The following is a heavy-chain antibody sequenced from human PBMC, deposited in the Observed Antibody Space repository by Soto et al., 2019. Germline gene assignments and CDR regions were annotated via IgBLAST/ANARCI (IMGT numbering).Heavy chain of an antibody. J-gene: IGHJ4*02. CDR1: GFTFDDYG. V-gene: IGHV3-20*01. Sequence: GGSLRLSCAASGFTFDDYGMSWVRQAPGKGLEWVSGINWNGGSTGYADSVKGRFTISRDNAKNSLYLQMNSLRAEDTALYHCARRFCSSTSCYQGGQYYFDYWGQGTLVTVSS. D-gene: IGHD2-2*01. CDR2: INWNGGST. CDR3: ARRFCSSTSCYQGGQYYFDY.